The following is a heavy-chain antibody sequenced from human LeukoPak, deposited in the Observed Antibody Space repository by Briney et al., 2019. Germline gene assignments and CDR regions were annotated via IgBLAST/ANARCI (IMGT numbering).Heavy chain of an antibody. CDR2: IYYSEDT. Sequence: PSETLSLTCTVSGGSVSSGNYYWSWIRQPPGKGLEWIGYIYYSEDTNYNPSLKSRVTISADTSKNQLSLKLSSVTAADTAVYYCARGAYTYDFDYWGQGTLVTASS. V-gene: IGHV4-61*01. CDR1: GGSVSSGNYY. D-gene: IGHD2-2*02. J-gene: IGHJ4*02. CDR3: ARGAYTYDFDY.